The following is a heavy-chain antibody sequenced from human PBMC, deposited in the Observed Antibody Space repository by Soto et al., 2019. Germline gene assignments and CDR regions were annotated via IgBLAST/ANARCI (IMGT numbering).Heavy chain of an antibody. J-gene: IGHJ6*03. CDR1: GGSISGYY. CDR2: IYHSGST. D-gene: IGHD2-2*01. Sequence: SETLSLTCTVSGGSISGYYWSWIRQPPGKGLEWIGDIYHSGSTNYNPSLKSRVTISVDTSKNQLSLKLSSVTAADTAVYYCARVSGYFSSSSCYGRGNYYYYYMDVWGKGTTVTVSS. CDR3: ARVSGYFSSSSCYGRGNYYYYYMDV. V-gene: IGHV4-59*08.